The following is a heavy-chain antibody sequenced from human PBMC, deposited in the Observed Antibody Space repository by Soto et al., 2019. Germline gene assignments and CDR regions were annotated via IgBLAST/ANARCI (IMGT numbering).Heavy chain of an antibody. J-gene: IGHJ4*02. D-gene: IGHD4-17*01. CDR2: IKQDGNEK. CDR1: GFTFSRYW. V-gene: IGHV3-7*01. Sequence: GGSLRLSCAASGFTFSRYWMSWVRQAPEKGLEWVANIKQDGNEKYYVESVKGRFTISRDNAKNSVYLQMNSLRAEDTAVYYCVGYGDYLKYYFDYWGQGTLVTVSS. CDR3: VGYGDYLKYYFDY.